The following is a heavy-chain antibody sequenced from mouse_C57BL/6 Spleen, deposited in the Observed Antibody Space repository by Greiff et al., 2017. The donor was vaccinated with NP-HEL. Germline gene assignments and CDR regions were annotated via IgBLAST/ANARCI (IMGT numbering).Heavy chain of an antibody. CDR2: INPSSGYT. J-gene: IGHJ2*01. CDR1: GYTFTSYW. CDR3: ATIYYDYDEYFDY. Sequence: QVQLQQSGAELAKPGASVKLSCKASGYTFTSYWMHWVKQRPGQGLEWIGYINPSSGYTKYNQKFKDKATLTADKSSSTAYMQLSSLTYEDSAVYYCATIYYDYDEYFDYWGQGTTLTVSS. D-gene: IGHD2-4*01. V-gene: IGHV1-7*01.